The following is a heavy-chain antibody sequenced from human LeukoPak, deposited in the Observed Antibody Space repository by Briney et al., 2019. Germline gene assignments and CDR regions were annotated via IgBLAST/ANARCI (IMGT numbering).Heavy chain of an antibody. D-gene: IGHD6-6*01. CDR2: ISGSGGST. CDR1: GFTFSSYA. V-gene: IGHV3-23*01. Sequence: GGSLRLSCAASGFTFSSYAMSWVRQAPGKGLEWVSAISGSGGSTCYADSVKGRFTISRDNSKNTLYLQMNSLRAEDTAVYYCAKVSSSSPYFDYWGQGTLVTVSS. CDR3: AKVSSSSPYFDY. J-gene: IGHJ4*02.